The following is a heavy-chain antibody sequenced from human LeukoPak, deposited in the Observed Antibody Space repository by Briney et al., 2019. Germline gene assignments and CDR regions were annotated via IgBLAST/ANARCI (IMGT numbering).Heavy chain of an antibody. CDR3: ARDSSITMVRGVPDY. CDR1: GYTFTGYY. D-gene: IGHD3-10*01. CDR2: INPNSGGT. V-gene: IGHV1-2*02. J-gene: IGHJ4*02. Sequence: ASVKVSCKASGYTFTGYYMHWVRQAPGQGLEWMGWINPNSGGTNYAQKFQGRVTMTRDTSISTAYMELSRLRSDDTAVHYCARDSSITMVRGVPDYWGQGTLVTVSS.